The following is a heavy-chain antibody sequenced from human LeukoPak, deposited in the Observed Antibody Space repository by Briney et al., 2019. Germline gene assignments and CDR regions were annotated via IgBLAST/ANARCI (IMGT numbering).Heavy chain of an antibody. J-gene: IGHJ6*03. CDR1: GGTFSSYA. V-gene: IGHV1-69*01. Sequence: ASVKVSCKASGGTFSSYAISWVRQAPGQGLEWMGGIIPIFGTANYAQKFQGRVTITADESTSTAYMELSSLRSEDTAVYYCARGPVYLPPIAAAGTIYYYYMDVWGKGTTVTVSS. CDR3: ARGPVYLPPIAAAGTIYYYYMDV. D-gene: IGHD6-13*01. CDR2: IIPIFGTA.